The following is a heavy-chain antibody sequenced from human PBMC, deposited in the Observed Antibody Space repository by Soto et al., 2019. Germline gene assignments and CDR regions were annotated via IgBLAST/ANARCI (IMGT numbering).Heavy chain of an antibody. CDR1: GFTFISYA. Sequence: GGSLRLSCASSGFTFISYAMSWVRQAPGKGLEWVSAISGSGGSTYYADSVKGRFTISRDNSKNTLYLQMNSLRAEDTAVYYCAKLKGRHCTNGVTDWGQGTLVTVS. D-gene: IGHD2-8*01. CDR3: AKLKGRHCTNGVTD. CDR2: ISGSGGST. V-gene: IGHV3-23*01. J-gene: IGHJ4*02.